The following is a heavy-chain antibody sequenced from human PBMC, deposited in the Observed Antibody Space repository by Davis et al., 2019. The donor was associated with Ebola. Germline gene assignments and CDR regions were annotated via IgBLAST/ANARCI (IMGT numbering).Heavy chain of an antibody. CDR3: ARALFYKSSYFDY. J-gene: IGHJ4*02. CDR1: GFSFSTYA. D-gene: IGHD1-1*01. Sequence: GGSLRLSCAASGFSFSTYAMHWVRQAPGKGLEWVAVISYDGNNEFFADSVRGRFTISRDNSKNTLSLQMHSLRVEDTAVYYCARALFYKSSYFDYWGQGTLITVSS. CDR2: ISYDGNNE. V-gene: IGHV3-30-3*01.